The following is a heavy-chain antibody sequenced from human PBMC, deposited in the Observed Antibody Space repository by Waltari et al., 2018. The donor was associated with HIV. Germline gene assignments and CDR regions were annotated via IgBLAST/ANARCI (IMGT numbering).Heavy chain of an antibody. CDR3: TSGGVGSTEDFYYGMDV. Sequence: QLQLQQSGPGLVKPSETLSLSCTVSGGSISRSNYYWGWIRQPPGMGLEWIGSIYYSGSTYYNPSLKSRVSVSVDTSKNQFSLKLYSVTAADTAVYYCTSGGVGSTEDFYYGMDVWGQGTTVTVSS. CDR2: IYYSGST. CDR1: GGSISRSNYY. V-gene: IGHV4-39*01. D-gene: IGHD3-16*01. J-gene: IGHJ6*02.